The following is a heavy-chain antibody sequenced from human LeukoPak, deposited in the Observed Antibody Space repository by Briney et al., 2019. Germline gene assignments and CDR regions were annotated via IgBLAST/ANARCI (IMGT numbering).Heavy chain of an antibody. CDR2: IKKDGSEK. V-gene: IGHV3-7*01. J-gene: IGHJ4*02. D-gene: IGHD1-26*01. CDR1: GFTFSSYW. Sequence: GGSLRLSCAASGFTFSSYWMSWVRQAPGKGLEWVANIKKDGSEKYYVDSVKGRFTISRDNAKNSLYLQMNSLRAEDTAVYYCARAAGIVGATYFDYWGQGTLVTVSS. CDR3: ARAAGIVGATYFDY.